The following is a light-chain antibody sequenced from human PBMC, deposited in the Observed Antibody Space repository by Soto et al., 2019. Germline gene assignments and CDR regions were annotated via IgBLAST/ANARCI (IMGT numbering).Light chain of an antibody. V-gene: IGKV3-15*01. J-gene: IGKJ4*01. CDR3: QQYNNWPPLT. Sequence: EIVMTQSPATLSVSPGERATLSCRASQSVSRNLAWYQQKPGQAPRLLIYGASIRATGIPARFSGSGSGTEFTLTISSLQSEDFAVYYGQQYNNWPPLTFGGGTKVEIK. CDR2: GAS. CDR1: QSVSRN.